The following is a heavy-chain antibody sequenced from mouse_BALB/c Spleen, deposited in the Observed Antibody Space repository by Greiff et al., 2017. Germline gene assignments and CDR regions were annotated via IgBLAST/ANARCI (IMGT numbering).Heavy chain of an antibody. D-gene: IGHD2-1*01. Sequence: VQLQQSGPELVRPGVSVKISCKGSSYTFTDYAMHWVKQSHAKSLEWIGVISTYYGNTNYNQKFKGKATMTVDKSSSTAYMELARLTSEDSAVYYCASGAYGNYAFDYWGQGTTLTVSS. CDR1: SYTFTDYA. CDR2: ISTYYGNT. J-gene: IGHJ2*01. CDR3: ASGAYGNYAFDY. V-gene: IGHV1-67*01.